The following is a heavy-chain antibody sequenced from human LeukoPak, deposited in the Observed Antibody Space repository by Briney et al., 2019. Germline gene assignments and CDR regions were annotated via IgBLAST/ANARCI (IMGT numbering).Heavy chain of an antibody. CDR1: GFTFSSYA. Sequence: GGSLRFSCAASGFTFSSYAMSWVRQAPGKGLEWASAISGSGGSTYYADSVKGRFTISRDNSKNTLYLQMNSLRAEDTAVYYCAKEVEWELPSFNYFDYWGQGTLVTVSS. CDR2: ISGSGGST. CDR3: AKEVEWELPSFNYFDY. J-gene: IGHJ4*02. D-gene: IGHD1-26*01. V-gene: IGHV3-23*01.